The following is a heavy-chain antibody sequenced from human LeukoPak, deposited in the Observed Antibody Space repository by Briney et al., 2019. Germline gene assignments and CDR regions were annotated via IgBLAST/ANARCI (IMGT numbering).Heavy chain of an antibody. J-gene: IGHJ4*02. V-gene: IGHV3-23*01. CDR2: ISGSGGST. CDR3: VKDKTIFGVGYLFDY. CDR1: GFTFSSYA. D-gene: IGHD3-3*01. Sequence: PGGSLRLSCAASGFTFSSYAMSWVRQASGKGLEWVSAISGSGGSTYYADSVKGRFTISRDNSKNTLYLQMNSLRAEDTAVYYCVKDKTIFGVGYLFDYWGQGTLVTVSS.